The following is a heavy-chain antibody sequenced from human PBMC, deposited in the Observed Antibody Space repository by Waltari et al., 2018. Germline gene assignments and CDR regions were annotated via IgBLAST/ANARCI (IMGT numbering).Heavy chain of an antibody. Sequence: EVQLLESGGGLVQPGGSLRLSCAASGFTFSSYAMSWVRQAPGKGREWVSAIGGSGGSTYYADSVKGRFTISRDNSKNTLYLQMNSLRAEDTAVYYCAKDKLERSYYYYGMDVWGQGTTVTVSS. J-gene: IGHJ6*02. CDR1: GFTFSSYA. CDR3: AKDKLERSYYYYGMDV. V-gene: IGHV3-23*01. CDR2: IGGSGGST. D-gene: IGHD1-1*01.